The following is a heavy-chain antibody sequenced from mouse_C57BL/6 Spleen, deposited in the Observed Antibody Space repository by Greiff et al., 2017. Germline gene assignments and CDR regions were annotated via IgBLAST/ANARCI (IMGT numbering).Heavy chain of an antibody. CDR2: IYPGDGDT. D-gene: IGHD1-1*01. J-gene: IGHJ1*03. CDR3: ARTYYYGSHWYFDV. Sequence: VKLMESGPELVKPGASVKISCKASGYAFSSSWVNWVKQRPGKGLEWIGRIYPGDGDTNYNGKFKGKATLTADKSSSTAYMQLSSLTSEDSAVYFCARTYYYGSHWYFDVWGTGTTVTVSS. CDR1: GYAFSSSW. V-gene: IGHV1-82*01.